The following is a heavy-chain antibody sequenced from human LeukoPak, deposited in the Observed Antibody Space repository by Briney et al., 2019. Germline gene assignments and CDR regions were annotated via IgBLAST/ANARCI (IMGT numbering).Heavy chain of an antibody. CDR2: ISSSSSTI. CDR1: GFTFSTYS. J-gene: IGHJ6*03. Sequence: GGSLRLSCAASGFTFSTYSMNWVRQAPEKGLEWVSYISSSSSTIYYADSEKGRFTISRDNAKNSLYLQMNSLRPEDTAVYYCARILPRQYRPPYYYYMDVWGKGTTVTVSS. V-gene: IGHV3-48*01. CDR3: ARILPRQYRPPYYYYMDV. D-gene: IGHD4-11*01.